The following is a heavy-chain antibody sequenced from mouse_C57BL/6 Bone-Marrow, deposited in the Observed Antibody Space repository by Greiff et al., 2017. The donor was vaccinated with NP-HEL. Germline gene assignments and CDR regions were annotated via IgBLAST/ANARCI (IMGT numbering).Heavy chain of an antibody. V-gene: IGHV1-64*01. CDR3: ARRGDGPYYCAMDY. CDR2: IHPNSGST. J-gene: IGHJ4*01. CDR1: GYTFTSYW. D-gene: IGHD1-1*01. Sequence: VQLQQSGAELVKPGASVKLSCTASGYTFTSYWMHWVKQRPGQGLEWIGMIHPNSGSTNYTEKFKGKATLTADKSSSTAYMQLSRLTSEDSAIYYCARRGDGPYYCAMDYWGQGTSVTVSS.